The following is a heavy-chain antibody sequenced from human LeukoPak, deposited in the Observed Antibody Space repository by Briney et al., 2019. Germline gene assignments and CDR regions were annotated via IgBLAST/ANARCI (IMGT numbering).Heavy chain of an antibody. CDR3: ARAWLGYPNWFDP. J-gene: IGHJ5*02. CDR1: GGTFSSYA. D-gene: IGHD3-22*01. Sequence: GASVKVSCKASGGTFSSYAISWVRQAPGQGLEWMGGIIPIFGTANYAQKFQGRVTMTTDTSTSTAYMELRSLRSDDTAVYYCARAWLGYPNWFDPWGQGTLVTVSS. V-gene: IGHV1-69*05. CDR2: IIPIFGTA.